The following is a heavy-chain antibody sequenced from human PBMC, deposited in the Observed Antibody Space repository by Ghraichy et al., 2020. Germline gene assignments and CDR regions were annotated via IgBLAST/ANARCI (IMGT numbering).Heavy chain of an antibody. J-gene: IGHJ3*02. CDR3: ARHQLLEYDAFDI. Sequence: SQTLSLTCIVSGGSISSYYWSWIRQPPGKGLEWIGYIYYRGSTNYNPSLKSRVNISLDTSKNQFSVRLSSETDADTAVYYCARHQLLEYDAFDIWGQGTMVTVPS. CDR1: GGSISSYY. CDR2: IYYRGST. V-gene: IGHV4-59*08. D-gene: IGHD1-1*01.